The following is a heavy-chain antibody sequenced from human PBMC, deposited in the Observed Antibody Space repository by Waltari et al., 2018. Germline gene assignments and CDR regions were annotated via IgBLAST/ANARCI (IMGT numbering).Heavy chain of an antibody. CDR3: ATDFRKSSYS. V-gene: IGHV3-64*07. Sequence: QLLQSGGGLVPPGGSLRLSCAASGPPFDSYTMHWVRQSPGKGLQYVSTINNNGGGKHYADSVKGRFSVSRDNSRNKVFLQMGGLRLEDTAVYYCATDFRKSSYSWGQGTLVIVSS. CDR2: INNNGGGK. J-gene: IGHJ4*02. CDR1: GPPFDSYT. D-gene: IGHD2-21*01.